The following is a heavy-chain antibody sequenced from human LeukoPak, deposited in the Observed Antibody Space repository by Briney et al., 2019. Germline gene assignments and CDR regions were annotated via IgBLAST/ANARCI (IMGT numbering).Heavy chain of an antibody. CDR1: GLTFSTYG. V-gene: IGHV3-33*03. D-gene: IGHD3-22*01. J-gene: IGHJ4*02. Sequence: GMSLRLSCAASGLTFSTYGFHWIRQAPGKGLEWVSLIWNDGKKAEYADSVKGRFTIFRDNSKNTVYLQMNSLRAEDTAVYYCALADYYDSSGYYNWGQGTLVTASS. CDR2: IWNDGKKA. CDR3: ALADYYDSSGYYN.